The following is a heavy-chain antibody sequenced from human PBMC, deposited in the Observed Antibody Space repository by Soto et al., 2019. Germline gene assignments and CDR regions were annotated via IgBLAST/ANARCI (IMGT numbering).Heavy chain of an antibody. CDR1: GGSISSGGYY. V-gene: IGHV4-31*03. CDR3: AREEYYYDSAI. CDR2: IYYSGST. Sequence: SETLSLTCTVSGGSISSGGYYWSWIRQHPGKGLEWIGYIYYSGSTYYNPSLKSRVTISLDTSKNQFSLKLSSVTAADTAVYYCAREEYYYDSAIWGQGTMVTVS. J-gene: IGHJ3*02. D-gene: IGHD3-22*01.